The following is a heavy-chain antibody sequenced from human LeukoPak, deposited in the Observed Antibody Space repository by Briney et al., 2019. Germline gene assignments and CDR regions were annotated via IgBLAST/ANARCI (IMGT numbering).Heavy chain of an antibody. CDR3: ASDGVDYYDSSGSSQFDY. Sequence: SVKVSCKASGGTFSSYAISWVRQAPGQGLEWMGRIMPIFGIANYAQKFQGRVTITADKSTSTAYMELSSLRSEDTAVYYCASDGVDYYDSSGSSQFDYWGQGTLVTVSS. V-gene: IGHV1-69*04. CDR1: GGTFSSYA. J-gene: IGHJ4*02. CDR2: IMPIFGIA. D-gene: IGHD3-22*01.